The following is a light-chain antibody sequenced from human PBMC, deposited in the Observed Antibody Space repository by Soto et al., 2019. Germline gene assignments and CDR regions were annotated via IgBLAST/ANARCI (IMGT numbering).Light chain of an antibody. CDR1: QSFGSNY. Sequence: EIVLTQSPGTLSLSPGERATLSCRASQSFGSNYLAWYQQKPGQAPRLLMYTAFSCASGIPDRFSGSGSGTDFTLTISRLEAEGFAVYYCQRHASSPLTFGPGTKVDI. CDR3: QRHASSPLT. CDR2: TAF. V-gene: IGKV3-20*01. J-gene: IGKJ3*01.